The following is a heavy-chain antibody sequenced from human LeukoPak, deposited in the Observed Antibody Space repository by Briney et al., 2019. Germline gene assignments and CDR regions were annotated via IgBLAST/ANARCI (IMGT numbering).Heavy chain of an antibody. D-gene: IGHD5-18*01. CDR3: ARDRGYSYGLYYFDY. CDR1: GGSISSGDYY. Sequence: SETLSLTCTVSGGSISSGDYYWSWIRQPSGKGLEWIGYIYYSGSTYYNPSLKSRVTISVDTSKNQFSLKLSSVTAADTAVYYCARDRGYSYGLYYFDYWGQGTLVTVSS. V-gene: IGHV4-30-4*01. J-gene: IGHJ4*02. CDR2: IYYSGST.